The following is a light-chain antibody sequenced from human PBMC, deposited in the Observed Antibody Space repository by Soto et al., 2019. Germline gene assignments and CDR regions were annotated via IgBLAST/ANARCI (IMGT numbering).Light chain of an antibody. CDR3: QQYETFSGT. CDR2: DAS. V-gene: IGKV1-5*01. CDR1: QSVSGW. Sequence: DIEITQSPSTLSASVGDTVTVTCRSSQSVSGWLAWYQQKPGEAPKLLIYDASALPRGVPSRFSGSGSGTKFTLTIASLQPDDFATYYCQQYETFSGTFGPGTKVDIK. J-gene: IGKJ1*01.